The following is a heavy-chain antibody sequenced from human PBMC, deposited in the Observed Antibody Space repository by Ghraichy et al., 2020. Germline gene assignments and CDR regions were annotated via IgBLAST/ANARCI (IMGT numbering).Heavy chain of an antibody. J-gene: IGHJ6*02. V-gene: IGHV3-48*02. Sequence: GGSLRLSCVGSGFTFSGYSMNWVRQSPGKRLEWVAYITSSGRFISYADSVKGRFTISRDNAQNSLYLQMNSLRDEDTALYFCARGSTVVRFYYYDGMDVWSQGTMDPVAS. CDR3: ARGSTVVRFYYYDGMDV. CDR2: ITSSGRFI. D-gene: IGHD4-23*01. CDR1: GFTFSGYS.